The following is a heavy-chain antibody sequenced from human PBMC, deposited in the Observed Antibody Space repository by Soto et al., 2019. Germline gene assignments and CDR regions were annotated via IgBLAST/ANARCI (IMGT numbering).Heavy chain of an antibody. CDR1: GFTFSNYW. V-gene: IGHV3-74*01. CDR3: VRDSHCDY. J-gene: IGHJ4*02. Sequence: EVQLVESGGGLVQPGGSLRLSCAGSGFTFSNYWMHWVRQAPGKGLEWVSRIDHDGPTDYADTVRGRFTMSRDNAENTLYLQMNSLRPEETAVYYCVRDSHCDYWGQGTLVTVSS. CDR2: IDHDGPT.